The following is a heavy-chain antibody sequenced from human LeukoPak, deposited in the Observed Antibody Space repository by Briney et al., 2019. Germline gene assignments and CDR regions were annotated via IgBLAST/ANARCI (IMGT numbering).Heavy chain of an antibody. Sequence: GGSLRLSCAASGFTFSNYAMSSVRQAPGKGLEWVSAISGRGFTYYADSVKGRFTISKDNSKNTLYLQMNSLRAEDTAVYYCARGLYSSSPWGQGTLVTVSS. CDR3: ARGLYSSSP. J-gene: IGHJ4*02. V-gene: IGHV3-23*01. CDR1: GFTFSNYA. CDR2: ISGRGFT. D-gene: IGHD6-6*01.